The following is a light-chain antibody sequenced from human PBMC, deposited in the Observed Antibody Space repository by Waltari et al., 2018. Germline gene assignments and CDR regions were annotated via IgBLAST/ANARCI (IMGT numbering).Light chain of an antibody. CDR1: HAITSF. V-gene: IGKV1-9*01. CDR3: QQLKNSPLT. CDR2: AAS. Sequence: IQLTQSPSFLSASVGDRVTITCRASHAITSFLAWYHQKPGKAPKPPIFAASTLQSGVPSMFSGSGSETEFTLTISSLKPEDFATYYCQQLKNSPLTFGGGTKVEIK. J-gene: IGKJ4*01.